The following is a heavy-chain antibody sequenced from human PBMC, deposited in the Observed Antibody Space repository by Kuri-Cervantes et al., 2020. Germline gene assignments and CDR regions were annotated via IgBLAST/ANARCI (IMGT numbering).Heavy chain of an antibody. D-gene: IGHD4-17*01. CDR1: GFTFSSHV. Sequence: GGSLRLSCAASGFTFSSHVMHWVRQSSGKGPEWLAVISTDGTKAYHADSVKGRFTISRDNSKNTLSLQMDSLRVEDTAVYYCAKGPPGTVTTLELSYWGQGTLVTVSS. CDR3: AKGPPGTVTTLELSY. J-gene: IGHJ4*02. CDR2: ISTDGTKA. V-gene: IGHV3-30*16.